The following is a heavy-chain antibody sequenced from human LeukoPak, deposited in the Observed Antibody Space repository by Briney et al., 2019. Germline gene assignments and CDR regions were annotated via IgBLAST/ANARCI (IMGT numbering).Heavy chain of an antibody. D-gene: IGHD3-10*01. J-gene: IGHJ4*02. Sequence: SQTLSLTCAISGDSVSSNSAAWNWIRQSPSRGLEWLGRTYYRSKWYNDYAVSVKSRITINPDTSKNQFSLQLNSVTPEDTAAYYRAREGLLWFGEFPYYFDYWGQGTLVTVSS. CDR2: TYYRSKWYN. CDR3: AREGLLWFGEFPYYFDY. V-gene: IGHV6-1*01. CDR1: GDSVSSNSAA.